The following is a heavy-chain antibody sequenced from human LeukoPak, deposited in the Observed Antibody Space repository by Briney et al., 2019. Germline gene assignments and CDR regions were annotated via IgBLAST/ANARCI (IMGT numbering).Heavy chain of an antibody. D-gene: IGHD2/OR15-2a*01. CDR2: IYYSGNT. CDR1: GGSLSAYY. CDR3: ARDSKARDYYYYGMDV. J-gene: IGHJ6*02. V-gene: IGHV4-59*01. Sequence: SETLSLTCTVSGGSLSAYYWSWIRQPPGKGLDWIGYIYYSGNTNYNPSLKSRVTISVDTSKNQFSLKLTSVTAADTAVYYCARDSKARDYYYYGMDVWGQGTTVTVSS.